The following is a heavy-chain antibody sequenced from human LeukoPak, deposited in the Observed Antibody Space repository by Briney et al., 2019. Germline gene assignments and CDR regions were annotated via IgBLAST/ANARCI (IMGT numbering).Heavy chain of an antibody. CDR1: GFTFSSYA. V-gene: IGHV3-20*04. J-gene: IGHJ6*03. CDR2: INWNGGST. Sequence: GGSLRLSCAASGFTFSSYAMSWVRQAPGKGLEWVSGINWNGGSTGYADSVKGRFTISRDNAKNSLYLQMNSLRAEDTALYYCARRTNYYYMDVWGKGTTVTVSS. CDR3: ARRTNYYYMDV.